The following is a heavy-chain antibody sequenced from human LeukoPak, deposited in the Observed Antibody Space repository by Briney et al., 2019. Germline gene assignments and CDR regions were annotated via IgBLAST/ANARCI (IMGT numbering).Heavy chain of an antibody. CDR1: GFTFSNAW. CDR3: AREGRQTGDWYFDY. CDR2: IKSKTDGGTT. Sequence: GGSLRLSCAASGFTFSNAWMSWVRQAPGKGLEWVGRIKSKTDGGTTDYAAPVKGRFTISRDNSKNTLYLQTNSLRAEDTAVYYCAREGRQTGDWYFDYWGQGTLVTVSS. V-gene: IGHV3-15*01. J-gene: IGHJ4*02. D-gene: IGHD2-21*02.